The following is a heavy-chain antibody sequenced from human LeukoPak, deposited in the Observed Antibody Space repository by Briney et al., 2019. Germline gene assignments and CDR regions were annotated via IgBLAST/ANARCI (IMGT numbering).Heavy chain of an antibody. Sequence: GRSLRLSCAASGFTFSSYAMHWVRQAPGKGLEWVAVLSYDGSSKYYADSVKGRFTISRDNSKNTLYLQMNSLRAEDTAVYFCARDPRGYTYGPDLFVYWRQGTLVTVSS. CDR2: LSYDGSSK. CDR1: GFTFSSYA. CDR3: ARDPRGYTYGPDLFVY. J-gene: IGHJ4*02. D-gene: IGHD5-18*01. V-gene: IGHV3-30*04.